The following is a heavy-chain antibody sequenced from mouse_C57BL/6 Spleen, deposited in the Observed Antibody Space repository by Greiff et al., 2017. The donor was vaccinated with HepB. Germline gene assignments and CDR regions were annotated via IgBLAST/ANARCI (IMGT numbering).Heavy chain of an antibody. Sequence: QVQLQQPGAELVMPGASVKLSCKASGYTFTSYWMHWVKQRPGQGLEWIGEIDPSDSYTNYNQKFKGKSTLTVDKSSSTAYMQLSSLTSEDSAVYYCARGFTTVVAWYYFDYWGQGTTLTVSS. CDR2: IDPSDSYT. V-gene: IGHV1-69*01. CDR3: ARGFTTVVAWYYFDY. J-gene: IGHJ2*01. CDR1: GYTFTSYW. D-gene: IGHD1-1*01.